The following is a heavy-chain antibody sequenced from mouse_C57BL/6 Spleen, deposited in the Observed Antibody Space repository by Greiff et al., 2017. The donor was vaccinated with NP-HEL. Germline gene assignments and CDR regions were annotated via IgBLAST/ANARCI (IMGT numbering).Heavy chain of an antibody. CDR2: IDPEDGDT. CDR1: GFNIKDYY. V-gene: IGHV14-1*01. CDR3: TTGYASGVGSYFDY. D-gene: IGHD1-1*01. Sequence: EVQLQQSGAELVRPGASVKLSCTASGFNIKDYYMHWVKQRPEQGLEWIGRIDPEDGDTEYAPKFQGKATMTADTSSNTAYLQLSSLTSEDTAVYYCTTGYASGVGSYFDYWGQGTTLTVSS. J-gene: IGHJ2*01.